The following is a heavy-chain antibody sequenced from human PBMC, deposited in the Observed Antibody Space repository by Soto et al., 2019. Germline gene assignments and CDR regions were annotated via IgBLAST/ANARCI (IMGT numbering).Heavy chain of an antibody. J-gene: IGHJ6*02. CDR1: GGPCSRHT. D-gene: IGHD4-4*01. CDR2: IIPISGTT. Sequence: SGKVSCKASGGPCSRHTFSWVRQTPGQGLEWMGGIIPISGTTNYAQNFQGRLTITADESSRTAYMELSSLRSEDPAVYYCAVGTTVVAFYSYYAMDVWGQGTAVTVSS. V-gene: IGHV1-69*13. CDR3: AVGTTVVAFYSYYAMDV.